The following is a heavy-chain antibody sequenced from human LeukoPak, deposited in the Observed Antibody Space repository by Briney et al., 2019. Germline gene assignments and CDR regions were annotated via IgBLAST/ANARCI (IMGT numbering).Heavy chain of an antibody. Sequence: GGSLRLSCAASGFTFSDYWMTWVRQAPGKGLEWVANIKQDGSQKYYVDSVKGRFTISRDNAKNSPYLQMNSLRAEDTAVYYCARDGGWAVRGADYWGQGTLVIVSS. V-gene: IGHV3-7*01. CDR1: GFTFSDYW. CDR3: ARDGGWAVRGADY. D-gene: IGHD3-10*01. CDR2: IKQDGSQK. J-gene: IGHJ4*02.